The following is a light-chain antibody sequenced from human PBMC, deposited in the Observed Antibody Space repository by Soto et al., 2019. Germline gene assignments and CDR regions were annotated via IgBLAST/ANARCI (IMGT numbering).Light chain of an antibody. J-gene: IGLJ3*02. V-gene: IGLV2-8*01. Sequence: QSVLTQPPSASGSPGQSVTISCTGTSSDVGAYNYVSWYQQHPGKAPKLMIYDVTKRPSGVPDRFSGSKSVNTASLTVSGFQVVGEAVYCCSSQAGSRIWVFGGGTKVTVL. CDR2: DVT. CDR3: SSQAGSRIWV. CDR1: SSDVGAYNY.